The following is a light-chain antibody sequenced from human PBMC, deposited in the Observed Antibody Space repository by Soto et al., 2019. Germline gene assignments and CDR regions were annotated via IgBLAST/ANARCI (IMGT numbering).Light chain of an antibody. CDR2: GAS. J-gene: IGKJ2*03. Sequence: EIVMTQSPATLSVSPGERATLSCRASESVSTNLAWYQQKPGQPPRVLIYGASTTATGIPARFSGSGSGTEFTLTISSLQSEDFAVYYCHQYNNWHSFGQGTKLEIK. CDR1: ESVSTN. CDR3: HQYNNWHS. V-gene: IGKV3-15*01.